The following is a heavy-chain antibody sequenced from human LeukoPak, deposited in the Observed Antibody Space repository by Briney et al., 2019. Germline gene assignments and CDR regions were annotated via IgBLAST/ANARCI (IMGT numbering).Heavy chain of an antibody. V-gene: IGHV3-30-3*02. D-gene: IGHD3-10*01. CDR1: GFTFSNYA. J-gene: IGHJ4*02. Sequence: GGSLRLSCAASGFTFSNYAMHWVRQAPGKGLEWVAVISYDGSNKYYADSVKGRFTISRDNSKNTLYLQMNSLRAEDTAVYYCARHLPPPGGYFDYWGQGTLVTVSS. CDR3: ARHLPPPGGYFDY. CDR2: ISYDGSNK.